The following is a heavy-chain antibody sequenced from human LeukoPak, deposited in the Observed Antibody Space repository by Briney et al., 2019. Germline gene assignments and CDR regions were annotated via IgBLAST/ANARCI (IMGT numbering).Heavy chain of an antibody. J-gene: IGHJ6*03. D-gene: IGHD6-13*01. V-gene: IGHV1-8*03. CDR3: AREIPSIAAADGGYYMDV. Sequence: ASVKVSCKASGYTFTSYDINWVRQATGQGLEWMGWMNPNSGNTGYAQKFQGRVTITRNTSISTAYMELRSLRSDDTAVYYCAREIPSIAAADGGYYMDVWGKGTTVTVSS. CDR1: GYTFTSYD. CDR2: MNPNSGNT.